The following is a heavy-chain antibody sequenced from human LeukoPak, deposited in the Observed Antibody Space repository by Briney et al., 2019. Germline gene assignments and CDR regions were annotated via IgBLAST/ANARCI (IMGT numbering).Heavy chain of an antibody. CDR3: AREDSGYGYYFDY. D-gene: IGHD6-25*01. Sequence: PGRSLRLSCAASGFTFSSYGMHWVRQAPGKGLEWVAVIWYDGSNKYYADSVKGRFTISRDNSKNTLYLQMNSLRAEDTAVYYCAREDSGYGYYFDYWGQGTLVTVSS. V-gene: IGHV3-33*01. J-gene: IGHJ4*02. CDR2: IWYDGSNK. CDR1: GFTFSSYG.